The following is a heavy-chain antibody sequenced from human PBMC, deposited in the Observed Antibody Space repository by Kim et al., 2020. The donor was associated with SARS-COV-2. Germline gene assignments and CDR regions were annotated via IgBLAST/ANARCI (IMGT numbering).Heavy chain of an antibody. CDR2: T. V-gene: IGHV3-74*03. J-gene: IGHJ3*02. Sequence: TKYADSVKGRFTVSRDNADNTLYLQIDSLTTEDTGLYYCVKASQGAFDIWGQGTMVTVSS. CDR3: VKASQGAFDI.